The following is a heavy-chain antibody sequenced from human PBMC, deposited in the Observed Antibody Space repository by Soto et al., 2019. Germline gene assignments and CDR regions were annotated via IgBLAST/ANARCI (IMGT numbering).Heavy chain of an antibody. J-gene: IGHJ2*01. CDR1: GFTFSSYG. CDR2: ISYDGRNK. CDR3: AKGGLSTLDWFFDL. Sequence: QVPLVESGGGVVQPGRSLRLSCAASGFTFSSYGIHWVRQAPGKGLELVALISYDGRNKYYADSVKGRFTISRDNSKNTLYLAMNSLRAQDTAVYYCAKGGLSTLDWFFDLWGRGTLVTVSS. V-gene: IGHV3-30*18.